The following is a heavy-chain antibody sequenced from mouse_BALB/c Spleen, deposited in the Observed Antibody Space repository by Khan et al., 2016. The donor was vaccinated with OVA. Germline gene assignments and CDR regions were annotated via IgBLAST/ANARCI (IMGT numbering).Heavy chain of an antibody. V-gene: IGHV5-6*01. Sequence: EVELVESGGDLVKPGGSLRLSCAASGFTFSTYGMSWVRQPPDKRLEWVATINSAGDYTYYPATVQGRFTISRNNAENTLYLQMISLKSEATAIYYCASHLTGSFAYWGQGTLVTVSA. CDR3: ASHLTGSFAY. J-gene: IGHJ3*01. D-gene: IGHD4-1*01. CDR1: GFTFSTYG. CDR2: INSAGDYT.